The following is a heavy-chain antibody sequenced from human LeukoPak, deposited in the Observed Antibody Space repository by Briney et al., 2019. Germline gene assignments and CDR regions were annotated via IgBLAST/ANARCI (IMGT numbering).Heavy chain of an antibody. V-gene: IGHV1-18*01. CDR1: GYTFTSYG. J-gene: IGHJ4*02. CDR3: ARGGSAWSTLAY. Sequence: EVSVKVSCKASGYTFTSYGISWVRQAPGQGLEWMGWISPYNGSTSYAQKVQGRVTLTTDTSTNTAYMELRTLRSDDTAVYYCARGGSAWSTLAYWGQGTLVTAPS. CDR2: ISPYNGST. D-gene: IGHD6-19*01.